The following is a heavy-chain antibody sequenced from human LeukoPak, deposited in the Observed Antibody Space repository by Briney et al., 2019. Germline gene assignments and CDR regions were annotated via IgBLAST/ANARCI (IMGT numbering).Heavy chain of an antibody. CDR1: GFTFSSYW. CDR3: ARRTGSYFDSSGYPDH. Sequence: GGSLRLSCAASGFTFSSYWMSWVRQAPGKGLEWVANIKQDGSDKYYVDSVKGRFTISRDNARNSLYLQMNSLRAEDTAAYYCARRTGSYFDSSGYPDHWGQGTLVTVSS. V-gene: IGHV3-7*01. CDR2: IKQDGSDK. D-gene: IGHD3-22*01. J-gene: IGHJ4*02.